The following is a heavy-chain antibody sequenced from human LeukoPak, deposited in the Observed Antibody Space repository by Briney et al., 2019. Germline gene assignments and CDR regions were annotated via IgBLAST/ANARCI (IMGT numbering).Heavy chain of an antibody. CDR1: GGSISSYY. CDR2: IYYSGST. J-gene: IGHJ4*02. V-gene: IGHV4-59*01. D-gene: IGHD6-19*01. CDR3: ARYTSGVSFDC. Sequence: SETLSLTCAVSGGSISSYYWSWIRQPPGKGLEWIGYIYYSGSTNYNPSLKSRVTISVDTSKDQFSLKLSSVTAADTAVYYCARYTSGVSFDCWGQGTLVAVSS.